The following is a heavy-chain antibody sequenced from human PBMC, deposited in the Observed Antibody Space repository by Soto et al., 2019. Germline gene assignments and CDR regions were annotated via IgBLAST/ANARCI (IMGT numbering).Heavy chain of an antibody. V-gene: IGHV3-23*01. CDR1: GFTFSSYA. CDR2: ISGSGGST. J-gene: IGHJ6*02. Sequence: EVQLLESGGGLVQPGGSLRLSCAASGFTFSSYAMSWVRQAPGKGLDWVSAISGSGGSTYYADSVKGRFTISRDNSKNTLYLQMNSLRAEDTAVYYCAKAPGGAYYYGMDVWGQGTTVTVSS. CDR3: AKAPGGAYYYGMDV. D-gene: IGHD1-26*01.